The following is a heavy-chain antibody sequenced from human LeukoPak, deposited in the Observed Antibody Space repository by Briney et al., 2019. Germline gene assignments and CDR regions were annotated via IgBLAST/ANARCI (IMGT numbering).Heavy chain of an antibody. V-gene: IGHV3-21*01. CDR1: GFTFSSYS. Sequence: PGGSLRLSCAASGFTFSSYSMNWVRQAPGKGLEWVSSISSSSSYIYYADSVKGRFTISRDNAKNSLYQQMNSLRAEDTAVYYCASSFGSDWYYFDYWGQGTLVAVSS. D-gene: IGHD6-19*01. CDR3: ASSFGSDWYYFDY. CDR2: ISSSSSYI. J-gene: IGHJ4*02.